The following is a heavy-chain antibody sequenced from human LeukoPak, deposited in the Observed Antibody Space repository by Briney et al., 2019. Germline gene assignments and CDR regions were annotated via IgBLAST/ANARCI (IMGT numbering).Heavy chain of an antibody. Sequence: GASVKVSCKASGYTFTGYYMHWVRQAPGQGLEWMGWINPNSGGTNYAQKFQGRATMTGDTSISTAYMELSRLRSDDTAVYYCARESDIVATIGGGGAFDIWGQGTMVTVSS. CDR3: ARESDIVATIGGGGAFDI. CDR2: INPNSGGT. D-gene: IGHD5-12*01. J-gene: IGHJ3*02. V-gene: IGHV1-2*02. CDR1: GYTFTGYY.